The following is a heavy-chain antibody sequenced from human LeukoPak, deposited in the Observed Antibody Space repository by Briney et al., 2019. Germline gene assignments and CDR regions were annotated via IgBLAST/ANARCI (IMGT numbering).Heavy chain of an antibody. J-gene: IGHJ4*02. CDR2: IYRDGST. Sequence: PGGSLRLSCAASGFTVSSNYMNWVRQAPGKGLEWVSTIYRDGSTYYADSVRGRFTISRDNSKNTLYLQMNNLRAEDAAVYYCARGVPDYWGQGTLVTVSS. CDR3: ARGVPDY. CDR1: GFTVSSNY. V-gene: IGHV3-53*01.